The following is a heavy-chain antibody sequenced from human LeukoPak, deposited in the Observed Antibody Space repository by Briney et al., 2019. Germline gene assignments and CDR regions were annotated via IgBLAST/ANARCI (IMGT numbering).Heavy chain of an antibody. CDR1: GFTFSSYA. V-gene: IGHV3-30*18. Sequence: HAGGSLRLSCAASGFTFSSYAMSWVRQAPGKGLEWVAVISYDGSNKYYADSVKGRFTISRDNSKNTLYLQMNSLRAEDTAVYYCAKDRSTVISPDAFDIWGQGTMATVSS. D-gene: IGHD4-17*01. CDR2: ISYDGSNK. CDR3: AKDRSTVISPDAFDI. J-gene: IGHJ3*02.